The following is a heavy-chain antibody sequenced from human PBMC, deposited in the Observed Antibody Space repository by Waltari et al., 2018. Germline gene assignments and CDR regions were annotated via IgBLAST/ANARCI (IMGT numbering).Heavy chain of an antibody. CDR1: EFIFSSFG. J-gene: IGHJ6*02. CDR2: ISCRVNYI. Sequence: EVQLVESGGGLVKPGGSLRLSCVASEFIFSSFGINWVRQAPGKGLEGFSSISCRVNYIYYADSVKGRVTISRDNAKNSLDLQMNSLRAEDTAVYYCAREALGIYGMDVWGQGTTVTVSS. CDR3: AREALGIYGMDV. D-gene: IGHD7-27*01. V-gene: IGHV3-21*01.